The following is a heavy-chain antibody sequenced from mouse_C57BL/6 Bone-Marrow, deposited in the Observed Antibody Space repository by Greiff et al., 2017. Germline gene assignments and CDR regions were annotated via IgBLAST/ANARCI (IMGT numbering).Heavy chain of an antibody. V-gene: IGHV1-22*01. Sequence: EVQGVESGPELVKPGASVKMSCKASGYTFTDYNMHWVKQSHGKSLEWIGYINPNNGGTSYNQKFKGKATLTVNKSSSTAYMELRSLTSEDSAVYYCLYDGYPFAYWGQGTLVTVSA. J-gene: IGHJ3*01. CDR2: INPNNGGT. D-gene: IGHD2-3*01. CDR3: LYDGYPFAY. CDR1: GYTFTDYN.